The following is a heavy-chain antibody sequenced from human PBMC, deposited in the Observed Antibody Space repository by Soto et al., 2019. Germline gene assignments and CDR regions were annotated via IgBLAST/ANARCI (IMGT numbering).Heavy chain of an antibody. Sequence: GASVKVSCKASGGTFSSYAISWVRQAPGQGLEWMGGIIPIFGTANYAQKFQGRVTITADESTSTAYMELSSLRSEDTAVYYCARLAARYYYYGMDVWGQGTTVTVSS. CDR1: GGTFSSYA. CDR3: ARLAARYYYYGMDV. V-gene: IGHV1-69*13. J-gene: IGHJ6*02. D-gene: IGHD6-6*01. CDR2: IIPIFGTA.